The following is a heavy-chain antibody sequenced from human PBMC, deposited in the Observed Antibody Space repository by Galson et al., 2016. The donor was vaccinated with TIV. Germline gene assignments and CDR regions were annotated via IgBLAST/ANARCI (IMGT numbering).Heavy chain of an antibody. V-gene: IGHV3-9*01. J-gene: IGHJ3*02. CDR1: GFNFDDYD. CDR2: ISWNSNSF. D-gene: IGHD6-25*01. Sequence: SLRLSCAASGFNFDDYDMYWVRQAPGEGLEWVSGISWNSNSFGYADSVKGRFTISRDNSKNTLHLQMNSLRAEDTAVYYCAKGGYTRSSEAHAFHIWGQGTMVTVSS. CDR3: AKGGYTRSSEAHAFHI.